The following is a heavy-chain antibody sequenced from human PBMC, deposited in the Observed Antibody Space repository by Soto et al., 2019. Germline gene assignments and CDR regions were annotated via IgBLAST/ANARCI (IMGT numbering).Heavy chain of an antibody. Sequence: PGESLKISCRGFGYTFTSYWISWVRQMPGKGLEWMGKIDAADSNTNYSPSFQGHVIISADKSISTAYLQWSSLQASDTAIYYCARHEPIMNWKPPQDRFNPWGQGTLVTVSS. D-gene: IGHD1-1*01. CDR2: IDAADSNT. J-gene: IGHJ5*02. CDR3: ARHEPIMNWKPPQDRFNP. CDR1: GYTFTSYW. V-gene: IGHV5-10-1*01.